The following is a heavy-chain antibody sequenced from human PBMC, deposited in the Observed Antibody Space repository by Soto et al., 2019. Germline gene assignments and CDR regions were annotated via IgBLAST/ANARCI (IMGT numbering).Heavy chain of an antibody. CDR1: GFTFSDFY. D-gene: IGHD6-19*01. Sequence: QVQXVESGGTLIKPGGSLRLSCAASGFTFSDFYMTWIRQAPGKGLEWVSNISPSGSTLDYADSVKXXXXXXXXXXXXXXXXXXXXLXAEDTXVYYXVRQXLVLRDAFDIWGQ. V-gene: IGHV3-11*01. CDR2: ISPSGSTL. J-gene: IGHJ3*02. CDR3: VRQXLVLRDAFDI.